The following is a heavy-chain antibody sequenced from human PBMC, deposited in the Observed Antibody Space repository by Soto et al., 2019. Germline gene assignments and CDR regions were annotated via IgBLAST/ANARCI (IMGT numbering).Heavy chain of an antibody. Sequence: PGGSLRLSCAASGFTFSSYSMNWVRQAPGKGLEWVSSISSSSSYIYYADSVKGRFTITRDNAKNSLYLQMNSLRAEDTAVYCCARDLPYSSSPFDYWGQGTLVTVSS. V-gene: IGHV3-21*01. CDR3: ARDLPYSSSPFDY. J-gene: IGHJ4*02. D-gene: IGHD6-13*01. CDR1: GFTFSSYS. CDR2: ISSSSSYI.